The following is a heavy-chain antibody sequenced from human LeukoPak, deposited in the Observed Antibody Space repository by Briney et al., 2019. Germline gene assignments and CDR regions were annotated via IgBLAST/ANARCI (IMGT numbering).Heavy chain of an antibody. CDR1: GYTFTGYY. Sequence: ASVKVSCKASGYTFTGYYMHWVRQAPGQGLEWMGWINPNSGGTNYAQKFQGRVTMTRDTSISTAYMELSRLRSDDTAVYYCARVVSGSYYRGYFDYWGQGTLVTVSS. V-gene: IGHV1-2*02. CDR2: INPNSGGT. J-gene: IGHJ4*02. CDR3: ARVVSGSYYRGYFDY. D-gene: IGHD1-26*01.